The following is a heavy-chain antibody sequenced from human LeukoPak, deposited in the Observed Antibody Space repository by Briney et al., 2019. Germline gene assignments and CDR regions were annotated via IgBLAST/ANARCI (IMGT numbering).Heavy chain of an antibody. CDR2: IYYSGST. D-gene: IGHD4-17*01. V-gene: IGHV4-39*07. CDR1: GGSISSSSYY. J-gene: IGHJ4*02. Sequence: SETLSLTCTVSGGSISSSSYYWGWIRQPPGKGLEWIGSIYYSGSTYYNPSLKSRVTISVDTSKNQFSLKLSSVTAADTAVYYCARGNYGDYAPALGFGYWGQGTLVTVSS. CDR3: ARGNYGDYAPALGFGY.